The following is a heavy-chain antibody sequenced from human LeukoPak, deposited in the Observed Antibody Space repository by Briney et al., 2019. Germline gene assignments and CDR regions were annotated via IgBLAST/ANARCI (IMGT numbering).Heavy chain of an antibody. J-gene: IGHJ4*02. CDR3: ARKYRGSSRVRGVLYYFDY. Sequence: SETLSLTCAVYGGSFSGYYWSWIRQPPGKGLEWIGEINHSGSTNYNPSLKSRVTISVDTSKNQFSLKLSSVTAADTAVYYCARKYRGSSRVRGVLYYFDYWGQGTLVTVSS. CDR1: GGSFSGYY. D-gene: IGHD3-10*01. V-gene: IGHV4-34*01. CDR2: INHSGST.